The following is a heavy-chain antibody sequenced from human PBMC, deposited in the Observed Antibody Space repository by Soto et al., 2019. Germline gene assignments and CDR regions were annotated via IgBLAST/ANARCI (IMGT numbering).Heavy chain of an antibody. Sequence: SETLSLTCTVSGGSISSYYWSWIRQPPGKGLEWIGYINYSGSTNNNPSRKSRVTISVDRSKNQFSLKLSTVTAAATDVYYCARQTEDRSSWYKNNWFYPWGQGPLVTVSS. CDR2: INYSGST. CDR3: ARQTEDRSSWYKNNWFYP. V-gene: IGHV4-59*08. CDR1: GGSISSYY. J-gene: IGHJ5*02. D-gene: IGHD6-13*01.